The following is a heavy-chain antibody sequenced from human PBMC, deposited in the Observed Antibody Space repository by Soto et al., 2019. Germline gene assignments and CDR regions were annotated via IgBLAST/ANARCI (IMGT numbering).Heavy chain of an antibody. CDR3: AREWSISVAAPGY. Sequence: QVELVESGGGVVQPGRSLRLSCAASGFTFSTYTMHWVRQAPGKGLEWVAALSNNGINADYADSVKGRFTISRDNSKNTLSLQRNSLRAEDTAVYYCAREWSISVAAPGYWGQGTLVTVSS. J-gene: IGHJ4*02. V-gene: IGHV3-30-3*01. CDR1: GFTFSTYT. CDR2: LSNNGINA. D-gene: IGHD6-19*01.